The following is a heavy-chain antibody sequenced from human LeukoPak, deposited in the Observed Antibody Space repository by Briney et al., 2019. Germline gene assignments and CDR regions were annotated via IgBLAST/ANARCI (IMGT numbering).Heavy chain of an antibody. D-gene: IGHD3-22*01. CDR3: ARTPSLYDSSGYIDY. J-gene: IGHJ4*02. Sequence: PSETLSLTCAVSGGSISSSNWWSWVRQPPGKGLEWIGEIYHSGSTNYNPSLKSRVTISVDKSKNQFSLKLSSVTAADTAVYYCARTPSLYDSSGYIDYWGQGTLVTVFS. CDR1: GGSISSSNW. CDR2: IYHSGST. V-gene: IGHV4-4*02.